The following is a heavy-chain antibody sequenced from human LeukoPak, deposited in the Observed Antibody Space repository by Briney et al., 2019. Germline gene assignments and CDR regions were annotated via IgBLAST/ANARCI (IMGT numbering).Heavy chain of an antibody. Sequence: GGSLRLSCAASGFTFSSYAMSWVRQAPGKGLEWVSAISGSGGSTYYADSVKGRFTISRDNSKNTLYVQMNSLRAEDTAVYYCAKDANGYSYGPPYYYYMDVWGKGTTVTISS. CDR3: AKDANGYSYGPPYYYYMDV. CDR2: ISGSGGST. D-gene: IGHD5-18*01. J-gene: IGHJ6*03. CDR1: GFTFSSYA. V-gene: IGHV3-23*01.